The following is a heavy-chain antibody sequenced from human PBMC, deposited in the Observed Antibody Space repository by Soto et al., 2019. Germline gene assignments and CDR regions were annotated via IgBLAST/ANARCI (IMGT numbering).Heavy chain of an antibody. CDR3: AQGGSGYYWYFDL. V-gene: IGHV3-30*18. CDR1: GFTFSSYG. J-gene: IGHJ2*01. CDR2: ISYDGSNK. D-gene: IGHD3-22*01. Sequence: QVQLVESGGGVVQPGRSLRLSCAASGFTFSSYGMHWVRQAPGKGLEWVAVISYDGSNKYYADSVKGRFTISRDNSKNALYGQMNSLRAEDTAVYYCAQGGSGYYWYFDLWGRGTLVTVSS.